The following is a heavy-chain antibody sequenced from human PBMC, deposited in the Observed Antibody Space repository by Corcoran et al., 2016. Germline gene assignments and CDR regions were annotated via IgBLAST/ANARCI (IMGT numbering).Heavy chain of an antibody. CDR3: TRGLSGKGGFDY. Sequence: QVQLQQSGPGLVKPSQTLSLTCAISGDSVSSNSAAWNWIRQSPSRGLEWLGRTYYRSKGYSDGAVSVKSRITINADTSKNQFSLQRNSVTPEDTAVYDVTRGLSGKGGFDYGGQGTLVTASS. CDR1: GDSVSSNSAA. CDR2: TYYRSKGYS. D-gene: IGHD6-13*01. J-gene: IGHJ4*02. V-gene: IGHV6-1*01.